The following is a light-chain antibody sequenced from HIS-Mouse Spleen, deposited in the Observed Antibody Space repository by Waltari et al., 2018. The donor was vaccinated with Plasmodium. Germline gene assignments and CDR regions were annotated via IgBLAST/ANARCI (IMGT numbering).Light chain of an antibody. V-gene: IGLV3-25*03. CDR2: KDS. CDR1: ALPKQY. J-gene: IGLJ2*01. CDR3: QSADSSGTYQV. Sequence: SYELTQPPSVSVSPGQTARITCPGAALPKQYAFWYQQKPGQAPVLVIYKDSERPSGIPERFSGPSSGTTVTLTISGVQAEDEADYYCQSADSSGTYQVFGGGTKLTVL.